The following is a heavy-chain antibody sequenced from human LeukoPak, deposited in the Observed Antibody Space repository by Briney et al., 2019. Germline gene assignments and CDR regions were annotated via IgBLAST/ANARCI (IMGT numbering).Heavy chain of an antibody. CDR2: IRYDGSNK. V-gene: IGHV3-30*02. CDR3: AKGRLRWLSYFDY. Sequence: TGGSLRLSCAASGFTFSSYSMNWVRQAPGKGLEWVAFIRYDGSNKYYADSVKGRFTISRDNSKNTLYLQMNSLRAEDTAVYYCAKGRLRWLSYFDYWGQGTLVTVSS. CDR1: GFTFSSYS. J-gene: IGHJ4*02. D-gene: IGHD4-23*01.